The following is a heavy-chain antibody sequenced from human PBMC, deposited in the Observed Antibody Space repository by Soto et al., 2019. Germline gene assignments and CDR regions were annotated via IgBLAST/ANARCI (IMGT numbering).Heavy chain of an antibody. CDR1: GYTFTSYD. V-gene: IGHV1-8*01. CDR3: ARGTGSIVVVPAASYYFDY. J-gene: IGHJ4*02. CDR2: MNPNSGNT. Sequence: ASVKVSCKASGYTFTSYDINWVRQATGQGLEWMGWMNPNSGNTGYAQKFQGRVTMTRNTSISTAYMELSSLRSEDTAVYYCARGTGSIVVVPAASYYFDYWGQGTLVTVSS. D-gene: IGHD2-2*01.